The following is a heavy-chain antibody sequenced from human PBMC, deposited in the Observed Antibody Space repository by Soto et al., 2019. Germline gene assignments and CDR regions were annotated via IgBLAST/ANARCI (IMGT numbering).Heavy chain of an antibody. CDR3: AAVAVLNYSSGPYPYYYYYYGMDV. CDR2: IVVGSGNT. D-gene: IGHD6-19*01. CDR1: GFTFTSSA. J-gene: IGHJ6*02. V-gene: IGHV1-58*01. Sequence: ASVKVSCKASGFTFTSSAVQWVRQARGQRLEWIGWIVVGSGNTNYAQKFQERVTITRDMSTSTAYMELSSLRSEDTAVYYCAAVAVLNYSSGPYPYYYYYYGMDVWGQGTTVTVSS.